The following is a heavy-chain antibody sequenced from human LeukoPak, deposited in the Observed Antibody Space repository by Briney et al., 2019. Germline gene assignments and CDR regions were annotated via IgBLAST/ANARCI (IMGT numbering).Heavy chain of an antibody. CDR1: GGTFSSYA. D-gene: IGHD6-13*01. CDR3: ATDGAGIFDY. CDR2: IIPILGIA. Sequence: ASVKVSCKASGGTFSSYAISWVRQAPGQGLEWMGRIIPILGIANYAQKFQGRVTMTEDTSTDTAYMELSSLRSEDTAVYYCATDGAGIFDYWGQGTLVTVSS. J-gene: IGHJ4*02. V-gene: IGHV1-69*04.